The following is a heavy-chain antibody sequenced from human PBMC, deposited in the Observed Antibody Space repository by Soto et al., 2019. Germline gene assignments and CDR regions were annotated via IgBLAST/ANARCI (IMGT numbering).Heavy chain of an antibody. Sequence: NPSETLSLTCTVSGGSISSGGYYWSWIRQHPGKGLEWIGYIYYSGSTYYNPSLKSRVTISVDTSKNQFSLKLSSVTAADTAVYYCARARLLQVTKRYGMDVWGQGTTVTVSS. V-gene: IGHV4-31*03. D-gene: IGHD4-4*01. J-gene: IGHJ6*02. CDR2: IYYSGST. CDR1: GGSISSGGYY. CDR3: ARARLLQVTKRYGMDV.